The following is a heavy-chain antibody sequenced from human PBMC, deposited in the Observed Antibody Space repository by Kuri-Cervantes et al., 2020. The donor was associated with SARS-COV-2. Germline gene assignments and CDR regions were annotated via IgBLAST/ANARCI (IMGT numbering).Heavy chain of an antibody. CDR2: IKQDGSEK. CDR1: GFTFNRYN. Sequence: LSLTCAASGFTFNRYNMNWVRQAPGKGLEWVANIKQDGSEKYYVDSVKGRFTISRDNAKNSLYLQMNSLRAEDTAVYFCARGDYSDSSGYSKNWVDAFDVWGPGTMVTVSS. J-gene: IGHJ3*01. V-gene: IGHV3-7*01. D-gene: IGHD3-22*01. CDR3: ARGDYSDSSGYSKNWVDAFDV.